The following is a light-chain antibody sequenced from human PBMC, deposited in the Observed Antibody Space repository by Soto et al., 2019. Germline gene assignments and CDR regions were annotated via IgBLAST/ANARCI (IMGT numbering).Light chain of an antibody. CDR3: QQSYSTPRRT. Sequence: DIQMTQSPSSLSASVGDRVTITCRASQSISSHLNWYQQKPGKAPKLLIYAASSLQSGVPSRFSGSGSGTDFTLTISSLQPEDFATYYCQQSYSTPRRTFGQGTKVDIK. J-gene: IGKJ1*01. V-gene: IGKV1-39*01. CDR1: QSISSH. CDR2: AAS.